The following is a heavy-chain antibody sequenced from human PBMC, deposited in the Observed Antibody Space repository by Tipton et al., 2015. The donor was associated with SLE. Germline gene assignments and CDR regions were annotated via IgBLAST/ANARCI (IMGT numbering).Heavy chain of an antibody. Sequence: TLSLTCAVYGGSLSGHYWSWIRQSPGKGLECIGESNDSGKTNYNPALESRATISVDTSRSQFSLRLTSVTAADTAVYYCARSKGRYCTGGVCDHRYYYYIMDVWGQGTTVTVSS. CDR3: ARSKGRYCTGGVCDHRYYYYIMDV. CDR1: GGSLSGHY. D-gene: IGHD2-8*02. V-gene: IGHV4-34*01. J-gene: IGHJ6*02. CDR2: SNDSGKT.